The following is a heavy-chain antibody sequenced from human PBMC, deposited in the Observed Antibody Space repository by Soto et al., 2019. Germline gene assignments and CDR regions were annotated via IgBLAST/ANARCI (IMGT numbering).Heavy chain of an antibody. V-gene: IGHV1-69*02. CDR3: ARVIGKQQLVRNYYYGMDV. CDR1: GGTFSSYT. J-gene: IGHJ6*02. Sequence: QVQLVQSGAEVKKPGSSVKVSCKASGGTFSSYTISWVRQAPGQGLEWMGRIIPILGIANYAQKFQGRVTITADKATSTDYMELSSLRSEDTAVYYCARVIGKQQLVRNYYYGMDVWGQGTTVTVSS. D-gene: IGHD6-13*01. CDR2: IIPILGIA.